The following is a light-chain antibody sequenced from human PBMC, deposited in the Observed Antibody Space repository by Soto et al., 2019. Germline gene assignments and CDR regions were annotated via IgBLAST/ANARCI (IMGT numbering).Light chain of an antibody. Sequence: EIVLTQSPGTLSLSPGERATLSCRASQSVSSSYLAWYQQKPGQPPKVLIYRASSRDTGIPDRFSGSGSGTDFTLTISRLEPEDFAVFYCQHYDSSPITFGQGTRLEIK. CDR1: QSVSSSY. V-gene: IGKV3-20*01. CDR2: RAS. J-gene: IGKJ5*01. CDR3: QHYDSSPIT.